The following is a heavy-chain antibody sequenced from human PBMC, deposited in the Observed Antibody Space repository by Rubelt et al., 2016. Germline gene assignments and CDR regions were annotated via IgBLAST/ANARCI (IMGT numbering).Heavy chain of an antibody. CDR3: AREGDSEGRHYYGMDV. CDR2: IYYSGST. Sequence: QVQLQESGPGLVKPSETLSLTCTVSGGSISSYYWSWIRQPPGKGLEWIGYIYYSGSTKYNPSLKRRVTISVDTAKNQFSLKLTSVTAADTAVYYCAREGDSEGRHYYGMDVWGQGTTVTVSS. CDR1: GGSISSYY. D-gene: IGHD3-16*01. J-gene: IGHJ6*02. V-gene: IGHV4-59*01.